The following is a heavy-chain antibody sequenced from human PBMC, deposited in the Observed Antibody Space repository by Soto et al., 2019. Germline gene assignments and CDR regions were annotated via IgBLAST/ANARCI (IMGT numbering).Heavy chain of an antibody. V-gene: IGHV4-59*01. Sequence: QVQLQESGPGLVKASETLSLTCTVSGGSTSPYYWSWLRQPPGKGLEWIGFIDYSGGARYNPSLKSRVNMSLDTSENQISLKLSSMTAADTAVYFCARGRPWELYDYWGQGTLVTVSS. J-gene: IGHJ4*02. D-gene: IGHD1-7*01. CDR1: GGSTSPYY. CDR3: ARGRPWELYDY. CDR2: IDYSGGA.